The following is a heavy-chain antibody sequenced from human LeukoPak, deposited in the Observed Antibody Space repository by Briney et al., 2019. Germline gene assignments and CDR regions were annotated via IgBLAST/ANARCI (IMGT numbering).Heavy chain of an antibody. CDR3: ARDGGGDGSDAFDI. CDR2: ISGSGGST. V-gene: IGHV3-23*01. Sequence: GGSLRLSCAASGFTFSSYAMSWVRQAPGKGLEWVSAISGSGGSTYYADSVKGRFTISRDNAKNSLYLQMNSLRAEDTAVYYCARDGGGDGSDAFDIWGQGTMVTVSS. J-gene: IGHJ3*02. CDR1: GFTFSSYA. D-gene: IGHD2-21*01.